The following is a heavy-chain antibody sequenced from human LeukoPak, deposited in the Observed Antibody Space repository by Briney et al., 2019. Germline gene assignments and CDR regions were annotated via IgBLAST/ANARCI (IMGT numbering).Heavy chain of an antibody. Sequence: GGSLRLSCAAAGFTFSNAWMSWVRQAPGKGLEWVGRIKSKTDGGTTDYAAPVKGRFTISRDDSKNTLYLQMNSLKTEDTAVYYCTTGLWVIVVVIHYWVQGTLVTVSS. CDR3: TTGLWVIVVVIHY. V-gene: IGHV3-15*01. J-gene: IGHJ4*02. CDR1: GFTFSNAW. D-gene: IGHD3-22*01. CDR2: IKSKTDGGTT.